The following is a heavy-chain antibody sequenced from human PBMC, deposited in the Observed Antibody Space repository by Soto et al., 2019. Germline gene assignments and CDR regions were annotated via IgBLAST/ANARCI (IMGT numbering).Heavy chain of an antibody. Sequence: QVQLVQSGAEVKKPGASVKVSCKASGYTFTSYGISWVRQAPGQGLEWMGWISAYNGNTNYAQKLQGRVTMTTDTSTSTAYMELRSLRSDDTAVYYCARDFSYYDFWSCYSNNWFDPWGQGTLVTVSS. CDR1: GYTFTSYG. V-gene: IGHV1-18*04. CDR2: ISAYNGNT. J-gene: IGHJ5*02. D-gene: IGHD3-3*01. CDR3: ARDFSYYDFWSCYSNNWFDP.